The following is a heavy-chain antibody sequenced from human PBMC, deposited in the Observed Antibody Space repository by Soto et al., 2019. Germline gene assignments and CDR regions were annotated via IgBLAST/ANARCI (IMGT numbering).Heavy chain of an antibody. J-gene: IGHJ3*01. Sequence: PGESLRLSCAASGFTFGDHYMSWIRQAPGKGLEWISYMTPSGSSSSYAASVKGRFTISRDNAKNSLYLQMNSLSADDTAVYYWARECSCNYVAFDLWGQGTMVTVSS. V-gene: IGHV3-11*01. CDR1: GFTFGDHY. CDR2: MTPSGSSS. CDR3: ARECSCNYVAFDL. D-gene: IGHD3-10*02.